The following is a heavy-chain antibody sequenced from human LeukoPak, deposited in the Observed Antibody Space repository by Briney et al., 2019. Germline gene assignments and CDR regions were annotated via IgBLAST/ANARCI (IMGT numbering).Heavy chain of an antibody. CDR2: IRYDGSNK. CDR3: ASSKGRGYSGYDFDS. J-gene: IGHJ4*02. Sequence: GGSLRLSCAASGFTFSSYDMHWVRQAPGKGLEWVAFIRYDGSNKYYADSVKGRFTISRDNSKNTLYLQMNSLRAEDTALYYCASSKGRGYSGYDFDSWGQGTLVTVSS. V-gene: IGHV3-30*02. D-gene: IGHD5-12*01. CDR1: GFTFSSYD.